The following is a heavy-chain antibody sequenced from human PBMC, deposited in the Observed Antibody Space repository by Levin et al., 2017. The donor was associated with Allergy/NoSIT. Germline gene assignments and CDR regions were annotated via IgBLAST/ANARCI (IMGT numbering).Heavy chain of an antibody. CDR3: ARSDSNSWYYFDY. J-gene: IGHJ4*02. CDR1: GFIFSTYY. Sequence: SCAASGFIFSTYYMNWVRQAPGKGLEWVSSISGRSNYIYYADSLQGRLTISRDNAKTSLYLQINSLRAEDTAVYYCARSDSNSWYYFDYWGQGTLVTVSS. V-gene: IGHV3-21*01. CDR2: ISGRSNYI. D-gene: IGHD6-13*01.